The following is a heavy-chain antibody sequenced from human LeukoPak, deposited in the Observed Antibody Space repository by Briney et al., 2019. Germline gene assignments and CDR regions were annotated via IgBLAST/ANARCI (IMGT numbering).Heavy chain of an antibody. CDR1: GFSLTTYG. J-gene: IGHJ4*02. Sequence: GGSLRLSCAASGFSLTTYGTPWLRQAPGKGLEWVAVIWYDGSRKFYGDSVKGRFTVSRDNAESSLYLQMNSLRAEDTALYYCATDENWNFAYWGQGTMVTVST. CDR3: ATDENWNFAY. CDR2: IWYDGSRK. D-gene: IGHD1-1*01. V-gene: IGHV3-33*03.